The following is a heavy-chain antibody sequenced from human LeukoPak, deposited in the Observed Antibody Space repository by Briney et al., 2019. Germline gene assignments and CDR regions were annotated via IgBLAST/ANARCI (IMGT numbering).Heavy chain of an antibody. CDR1: GYTFTGYY. CDR2: INTDSGNP. J-gene: IGHJ3*02. Sequence: ASVKVSCKASGYTFTGYYMQWVRQAPGEGLEWMGWINTDSGNPTYAQGFTGRFVFSLDSSVSTAYLQISNLMPEDTAKYYCARETLRFDIWGQGTMVTVSS. V-gene: IGHV7-4-1*02. CDR3: ARETLRFDI.